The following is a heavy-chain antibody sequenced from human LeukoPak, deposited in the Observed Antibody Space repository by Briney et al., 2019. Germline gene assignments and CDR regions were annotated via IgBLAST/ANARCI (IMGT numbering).Heavy chain of an antibody. Sequence: SETLSLTCTVSGGSISSSSYYWSWIRQPPGKGLEWIGYIYYSGSTNYNPSLKSRVTISVDTSKNQFSLKLSSVTAADTAVYYCAREMAYKYGLGGPIDYWGQGTLVTVSS. CDR2: IYYSGST. D-gene: IGHD5-24*01. J-gene: IGHJ4*02. V-gene: IGHV4-61*01. CDR1: GGSISSSSYY. CDR3: AREMAYKYGLGGPIDY.